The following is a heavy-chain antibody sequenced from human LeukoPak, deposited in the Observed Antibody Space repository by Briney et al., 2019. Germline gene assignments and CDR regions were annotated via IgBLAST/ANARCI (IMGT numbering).Heavy chain of an antibody. CDR1: GFTFSTYW. Sequence: GGSLRLSCAASGFTFSTYWMNWVRQAPGKGLEWVANIKPDGSDKYYVDSVKGRFTVSRDNAKNSLYLQMNSLRAEDTAVYYCAKGGDHWGQGTLVTVSS. CDR2: IKPDGSDK. D-gene: IGHD3-16*01. V-gene: IGHV3-7*01. J-gene: IGHJ4*02. CDR3: AKGGDH.